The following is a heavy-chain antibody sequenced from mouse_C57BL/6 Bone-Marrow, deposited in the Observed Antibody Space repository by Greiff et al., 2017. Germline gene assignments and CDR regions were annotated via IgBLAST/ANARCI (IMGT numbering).Heavy chain of an antibody. D-gene: IGHD1-1*01. CDR1: GFTFSDAW. J-gene: IGHJ3*01. Sequence: EVKLVESGGGLVQPGGSMKLSCAASGFTFSDAWMDWVRQSPEKGLEWVAEIRNKANNHATYYAESVKGRFTISRDDSKSSVYLQMNSLRAEDTGIYYGTRGILRAWFAYWGQGTLVTVSA. CDR2: IRNKANNHAT. CDR3: TRGILRAWFAY. V-gene: IGHV6-6*01.